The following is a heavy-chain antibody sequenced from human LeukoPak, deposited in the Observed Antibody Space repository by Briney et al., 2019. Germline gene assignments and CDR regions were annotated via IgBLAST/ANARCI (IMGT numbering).Heavy chain of an antibody. CDR1: GFTFSSYG. Sequence: GSLRLSCAASGFTFSSYGMHWVRQAPGKGLEWVAFIRYDGSNEYYADSVKGRFTISRDNSKNTLYLQMNSLRAEDTAVYYCAKDGGIAAQYFDYWGQGTLVTVSS. CDR3: AKDGGIAAQYFDY. V-gene: IGHV3-30*02. CDR2: IRYDGSNE. D-gene: IGHD6-13*01. J-gene: IGHJ4*02.